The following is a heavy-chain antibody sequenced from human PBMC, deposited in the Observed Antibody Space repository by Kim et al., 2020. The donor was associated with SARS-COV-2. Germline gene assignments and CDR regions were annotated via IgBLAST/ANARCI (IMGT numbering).Heavy chain of an antibody. CDR1: GFTFSSYG. J-gene: IGHJ4*02. CDR3: AKGGYSYGSPFDY. D-gene: IGHD5-18*01. CDR2: ISYDGSNK. V-gene: IGHV3-30*18. Sequence: GGSLRLSCAASGFTFSSYGMHWVRQAPGKGLEWVAVISYDGSNKYYADSVKGRFTISRDNSKNTLYLQMNSLRAEDTAVYYCAKGGYSYGSPFDYWGQGTLVTISS.